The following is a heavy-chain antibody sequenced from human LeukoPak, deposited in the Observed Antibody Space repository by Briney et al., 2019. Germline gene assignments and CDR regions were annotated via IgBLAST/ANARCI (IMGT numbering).Heavy chain of an antibody. CDR3: ARGRVYGYSGYDYFDY. CDR1: GGSISSYY. J-gene: IGHJ4*02. CDR2: IYTSGST. D-gene: IGHD5-12*01. V-gene: IGHV4-4*07. Sequence: PSETLSLTCTVSGGSISSYYWSWIRQPAGKGLEWIGRIYTSGSTNYNPSLKSRVTMSVDTSKNQFSLKLSSVTAADTAVYYCARGRVYGYSGYDYFDYWGQGTLVTVSS.